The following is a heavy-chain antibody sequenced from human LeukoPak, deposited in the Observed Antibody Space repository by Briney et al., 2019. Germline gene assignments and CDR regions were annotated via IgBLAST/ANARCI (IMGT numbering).Heavy chain of an antibody. D-gene: IGHD6-13*01. J-gene: IGHJ6*03. Sequence: GGSLRLSCAASGFTVRRNYMSWVREAPGKGLEWGSVIYSGGSTSYADSVKGRFTIYRETSKRTLYLQMKSLRAEGTRVCVCARGRVSYYYMDGWGKRATVTVS. CDR1: GFTVRRNY. CDR2: IYSGGST. V-gene: IGHV3-53*01. CDR3: ARGRVSYYYMDG.